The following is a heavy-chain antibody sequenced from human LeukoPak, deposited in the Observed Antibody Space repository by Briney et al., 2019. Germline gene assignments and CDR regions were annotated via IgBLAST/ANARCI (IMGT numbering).Heavy chain of an antibody. V-gene: IGHV3-30*04. CDR3: ARVWMVTMVRGPFDY. J-gene: IGHJ4*02. D-gene: IGHD3-10*01. CDR1: GFTFSSYA. Sequence: GGSLRLSCAASGFTFSSYAMHWVRQAPGKGLEWVAVISYDGSNKYYADSVKGRFTISRDNSKNTLYLQMNSLRAEDTAVYYCARVWMVTMVRGPFDYWGQGTLVTVSS. CDR2: ISYDGSNK.